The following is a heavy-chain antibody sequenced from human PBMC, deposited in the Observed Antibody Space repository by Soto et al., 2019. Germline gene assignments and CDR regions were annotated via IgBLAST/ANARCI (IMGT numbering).Heavy chain of an antibody. CDR1: GDSVSSNSAA. J-gene: IGHJ3*02. D-gene: IGHD6-19*01. V-gene: IGHV6-1*01. CDR2: TYYRSKWYN. CDR3: ARDWSVNGFSGWSQVAFDI. Sequence: PSQTLSLTCAISGDSVSSNSAAWNWIRQSPSRGLEWLGRTYYRSKWYNDYAVSVKSRITINPDTSKNQFSLQLNSVTPEDTAVYYCARDWSVNGFSGWSQVAFDIWGQGTMVTVSS.